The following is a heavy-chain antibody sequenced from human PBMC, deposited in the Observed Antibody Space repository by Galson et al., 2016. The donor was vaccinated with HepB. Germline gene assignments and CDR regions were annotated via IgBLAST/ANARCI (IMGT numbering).Heavy chain of an antibody. CDR3: ARAVMLGRGMDV. J-gene: IGHJ6*02. D-gene: IGHD3-10*01. CDR1: GDSVYNSGAA. CDR2: TFYRSTWEN. V-gene: IGHV6-1*01. Sequence: CAISGDSVYNSGAAWVWIRQSPSRGLEWLGRTFYRSTWENHYAGSVKKRITISPDTSRNQFSLHMNSVTPEDTAVYYCARAVMLGRGMDVWGQGTTVTVSS.